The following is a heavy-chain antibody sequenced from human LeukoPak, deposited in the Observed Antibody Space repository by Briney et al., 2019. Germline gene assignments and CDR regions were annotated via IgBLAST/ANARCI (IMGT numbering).Heavy chain of an antibody. CDR2: ISSSSSYI. V-gene: IGHV3-21*01. J-gene: IGHJ4*02. CDR1: GFAFSSYD. D-gene: IGHD5-24*01. Sequence: GGSLRLSCAASGFAFSSYDMNWVRQPPGKGLEWVSSISSSSSYIYYADSVKGRFTISGDNAKNSLYLQMNSLRAEDTAVYYCARVLEMATIGPGPSDYWGQGTLVTVSS. CDR3: ARVLEMATIGPGPSDY.